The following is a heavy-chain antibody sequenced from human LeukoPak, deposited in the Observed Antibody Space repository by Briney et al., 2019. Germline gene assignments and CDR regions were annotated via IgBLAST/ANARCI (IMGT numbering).Heavy chain of an antibody. CDR3: AREGPHCGGDCYGNYYGMDV. V-gene: IGHV3-30*04. J-gene: IGHJ6*02. Sequence: GRSLRLSCAASGFTFSSYAMHWVRQAPGKGLEWVAVISYDGSNKYYADSVKGRFTISRDNSKNTLYLQMNSLRAEDTAVYYCAREGPHCGGDCYGNYYGMDVWGQGTTVTVSS. D-gene: IGHD2-21*02. CDR1: GFTFSSYA. CDR2: ISYDGSNK.